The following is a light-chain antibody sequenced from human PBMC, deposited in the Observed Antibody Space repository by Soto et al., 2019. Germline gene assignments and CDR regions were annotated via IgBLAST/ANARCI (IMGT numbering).Light chain of an antibody. CDR3: QQSYSTPPT. J-gene: IGKJ4*01. CDR1: QSISSY. Sequence: DLQMTQSPSSLSASVGDRVTITCRASQSISSYLNWYQQKPGKAPKLLIYAASSLQSGVPSRFSGSGSGTDFTLTICSLQPEDFATYYCQQSYSTPPTFGGGTKVEIK. V-gene: IGKV1-39*01. CDR2: AAS.